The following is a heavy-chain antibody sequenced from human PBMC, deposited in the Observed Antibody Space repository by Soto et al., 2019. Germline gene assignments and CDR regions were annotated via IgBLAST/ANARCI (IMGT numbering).Heavy chain of an antibody. CDR3: AGEKTPMSPHYFYYGMDV. CDR2: VYSGGGT. CDR1: GSSLRGYS. Sequence: SETLSLTCTVSGSSLRGYSWSWIRQSPGKGLEWIGYVYSGGGTNYSPSFMGRVTISVDTTDNQFSLKLNSVTAADTAVYYCAGEKTPMSPHYFYYGMDVWGQGTTVTVSS. J-gene: IGHJ6*02. D-gene: IGHD3-9*01. V-gene: IGHV4-59*01.